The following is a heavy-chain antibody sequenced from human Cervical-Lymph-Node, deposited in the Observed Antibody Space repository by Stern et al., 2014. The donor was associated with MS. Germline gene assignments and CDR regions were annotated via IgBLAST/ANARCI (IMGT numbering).Heavy chain of an antibody. Sequence: EVQLEESGGGLVQPGGSLRLSCAASGFSFSGYWMNWVRQAPGKGLEWVANIKNDGSEKKYLDSVKGRFTISRDNAKSSLYLQMNTLRAEDTAVYYCARDRGLTLHYYYGMDVWGQGTTVTVAS. CDR1: GFSFSGYW. CDR2: IKNDGSEK. D-gene: IGHD2-15*01. CDR3: ARDRGLTLHYYYGMDV. V-gene: IGHV3-7*01. J-gene: IGHJ6*02.